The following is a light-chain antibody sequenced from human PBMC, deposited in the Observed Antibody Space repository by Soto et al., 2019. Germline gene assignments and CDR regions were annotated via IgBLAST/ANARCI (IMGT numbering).Light chain of an antibody. Sequence: QSVLSQPPSASGTPGQRVTISCSGSSSNIGRNYVYWYQQVPGTAPKLLIFRNNQRPSGVPDRFSGSKSGTSDSLAISGLRSEDEADYFCAAWDYSLSGYWVFGGGTKLTVL. CDR1: SSNIGRNY. V-gene: IGLV1-47*01. J-gene: IGLJ3*02. CDR3: AAWDYSLSGYWV. CDR2: RNN.